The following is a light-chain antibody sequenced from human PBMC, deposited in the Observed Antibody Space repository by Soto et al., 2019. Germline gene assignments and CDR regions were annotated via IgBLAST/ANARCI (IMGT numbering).Light chain of an antibody. CDR2: AAS. CDR3: LQDNTYPRT. V-gene: IGKV1-6*01. Sequence: AIQMTQSPFSLSASVGDRVTITCRASQGIRNELGWYQQKPRKAPKLLIYAASSLQSGVPSRFSGSGSGTDFTLSISSLQPEDFATYYCLQDNTYPRTFGPGTKVEI. CDR1: QGIRNE. J-gene: IGKJ1*01.